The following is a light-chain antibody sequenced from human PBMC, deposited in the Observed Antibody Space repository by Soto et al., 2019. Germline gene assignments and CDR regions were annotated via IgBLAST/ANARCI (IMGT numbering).Light chain of an antibody. CDR1: QSVLYNSNNKSY. CDR3: QQYYSTPLT. V-gene: IGKV4-1*01. J-gene: IGKJ4*01. Sequence: DIVMTQSPDSLAVSLGERASINCKSSQSVLYNSNNKSYLVWYQQKPGQPPKLLIYWASTRESGVPDRFSGSGSGTDFTLTISSLQAEDVAVYYCQQYYSTPLTFGGGTKVDIK. CDR2: WAS.